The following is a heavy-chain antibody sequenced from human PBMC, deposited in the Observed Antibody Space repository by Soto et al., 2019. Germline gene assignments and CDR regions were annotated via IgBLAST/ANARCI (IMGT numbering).Heavy chain of an antibody. V-gene: IGHV1-18*01. D-gene: IGHD6-6*01. J-gene: IGHJ4*02. Sequence: QVQLVQSGTEVKKPGASVKVSCKASGYTFTRFGINWVRQAPGQGLEWMGWISGHNGNTHSAQNFQGRVTVTTDTSGSTAYRELRSRRSDDTAVYYCARDFVAGGQIVGGFDYWGQGTLVTVSS. CDR2: ISGHNGNT. CDR3: ARDFVAGGQIVGGFDY. CDR1: GYTFTRFG.